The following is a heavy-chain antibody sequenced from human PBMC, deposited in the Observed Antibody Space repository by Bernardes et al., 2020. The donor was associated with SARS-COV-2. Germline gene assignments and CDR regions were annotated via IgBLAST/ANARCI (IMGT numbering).Heavy chain of an antibody. CDR3: ARSDSRPIFGLVTPFDY. Sequence: ETLSLTCTVSGGSISSYYWSWIRQPPGKGLEWIGYIYYSGSTNYNPSLKSRVTISVDTSENQFSLKLSSVTAADTAVYYCARSDSRPIFGLVTPFDYWGQGTLVTVSS. V-gene: IGHV4-59*01. D-gene: IGHD3-3*01. CDR2: IYYSGST. CDR1: GGSISSYY. J-gene: IGHJ4*02.